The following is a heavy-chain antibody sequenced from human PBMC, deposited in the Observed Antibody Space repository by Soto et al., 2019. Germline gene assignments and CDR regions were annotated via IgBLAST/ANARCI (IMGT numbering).Heavy chain of an antibody. CDR1: GFTFSDYY. CDR2: ISSSSSYT. Sequence: PGGSLRLSCAASGFTFSDYYMSWIRQAPGKGLEWVSYISSSSSYTNYADSVKGRFTISRDNAKNSLYLQMNSLRAEDTAVYYCARDQPLTRLDYYGMDVWGQGTTVTVSS. CDR3: ARDQPLTRLDYYGMDV. V-gene: IGHV3-11*05. D-gene: IGHD3-10*02. J-gene: IGHJ6*02.